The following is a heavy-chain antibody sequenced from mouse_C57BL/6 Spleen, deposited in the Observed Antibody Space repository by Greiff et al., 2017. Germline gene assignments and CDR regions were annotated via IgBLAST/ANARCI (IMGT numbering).Heavy chain of an antibody. V-gene: IGHV1-69*01. D-gene: IGHD2-5*01. CDR2: IDPSDSYT. CDR3: ARRASNYEFAY. CDR1: GYTFTSYW. Sequence: QVQLQQPGAELVMPGASVKLSCKASGYTFTSYWMHWVKQRPGQGLEWIGEIDPSDSYTNYNQKFKGKSTLTVDKSSSTAYMQLSSLTSEDSAVYYCARRASNYEFAYWGQGTLVTVSA. J-gene: IGHJ3*01.